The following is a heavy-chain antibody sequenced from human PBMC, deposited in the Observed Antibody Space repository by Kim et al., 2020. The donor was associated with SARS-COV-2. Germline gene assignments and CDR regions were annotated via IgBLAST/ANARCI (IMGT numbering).Heavy chain of an antibody. J-gene: IGHJ5*02. V-gene: IGHV4-39*02. Sequence: SETLSLTCTVSGGSISSSSYYWGWIRQPPGKGLEWIGSIYYSGSTYYNPSLKSRVTISVDTSKNQFSLKLSSVTAADTAVYYCAREGRNYDILTGYSPPRWFDPWGQGTLVTVSS. D-gene: IGHD3-9*01. CDR3: AREGRNYDILTGYSPPRWFDP. CDR2: IYYSGST. CDR1: GGSISSSSYY.